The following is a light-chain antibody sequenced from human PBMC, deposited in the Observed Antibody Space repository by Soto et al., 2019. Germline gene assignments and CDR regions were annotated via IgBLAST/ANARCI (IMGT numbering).Light chain of an antibody. Sequence: DIQMTQSPPSLSASVGDRVTITCRASQGISSYLVWYQQKPEKAPKSLIYDASSLQSGVPSRFSGSGSGTDFPLAVSNLQPEDSSTYSCQQYNHYPITFGQGKRLEIK. V-gene: IGKV1D-16*01. J-gene: IGKJ5*01. CDR1: QGISSY. CDR2: DAS. CDR3: QQYNHYPIT.